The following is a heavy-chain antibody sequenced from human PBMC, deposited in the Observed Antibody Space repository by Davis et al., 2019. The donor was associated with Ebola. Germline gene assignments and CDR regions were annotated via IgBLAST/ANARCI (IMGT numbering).Heavy chain of an antibody. J-gene: IGHJ5*02. D-gene: IGHD2-2*01. Sequence: SVKVSCKASGYTFTSYGISWVRQAPGQGLEWMGGIIPILGIANYAQKFQGRVTITADKSTSTAYMELSSLRSEDTAVYYCASGTGYCSSTSCRGVWFDPWGQGTLVTVSS. CDR3: ASGTGYCSSTSCRGVWFDP. CDR1: GYTFTSYG. CDR2: IIPILGIA. V-gene: IGHV1-69*10.